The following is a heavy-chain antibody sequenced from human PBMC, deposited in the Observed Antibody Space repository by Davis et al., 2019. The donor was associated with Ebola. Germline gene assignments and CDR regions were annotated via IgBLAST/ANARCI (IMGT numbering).Heavy chain of an antibody. CDR3: ARHLPTHYGDYELWNWFDP. V-gene: IGHV4-39*01. D-gene: IGHD4-17*01. Sequence: SETLSLTCTVSGGSISSSSYYWGWIRQPPGKGLEWIGSIYYSGSTYYNPSLKRRVTISVDTSKNQFSLKLSSVTAADTAVYYCARHLPTHYGDYELWNWFDPWGQGTLVTVSS. CDR2: IYYSGST. CDR1: GGSISSSSYY. J-gene: IGHJ5*02.